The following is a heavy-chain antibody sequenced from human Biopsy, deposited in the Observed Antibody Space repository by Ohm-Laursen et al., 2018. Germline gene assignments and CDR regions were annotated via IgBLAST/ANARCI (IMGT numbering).Heavy chain of an antibody. D-gene: IGHD2/OR15-2a*01. V-gene: IGHV1-69*04. CDR2: IIPIVDIV. J-gene: IGHJ6*02. CDR3: ARATNSTGWPYYYFYGMDV. CDR1: GDTFNKYG. Sequence: VKVSCKASGDTFNKYGIFWVRQAPGQGLEWMGRIIPIVDIVNYAQRFQGRVTMTADKSTSTAYLDLSSLISEDTAVYYCARATNSTGWPYYYFYGMDVWGQGTTVTVSS.